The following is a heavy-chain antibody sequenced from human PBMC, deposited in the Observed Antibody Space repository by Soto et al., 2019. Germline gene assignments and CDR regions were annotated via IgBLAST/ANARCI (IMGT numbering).Heavy chain of an antibody. D-gene: IGHD1-20*01. Sequence: QVQLQESGPGLVKPSETLSLTCTVSGGSISSYYWSWIRQPPGKGLEWIGYIYYSGSTNYNPSLKSRVTISVDTSKNQFSLRLSSVTAADTAVYYCARGITGTVYYYYYSMDVWGKGTTVTVSS. CDR2: IYYSGST. CDR3: ARGITGTVYYYYYSMDV. J-gene: IGHJ6*03. V-gene: IGHV4-59*01. CDR1: GGSISSYY.